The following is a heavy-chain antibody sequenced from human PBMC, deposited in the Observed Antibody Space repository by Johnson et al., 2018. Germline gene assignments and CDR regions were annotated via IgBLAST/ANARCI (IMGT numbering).Heavy chain of an antibody. J-gene: IGHJ6*03. CDR2: ISYDGSNK. Sequence: QERLGEAGGGLVEPGGSLGLWCAASGFTFRSYWMSWVRQAPGKGLEWVAVISYDGSNKYYADSVKGRFTISRDNSKNTLYLQMNSLGAEETAVYYCARDGYTEWGYYYYYMDVWGKGTTVTVSS. V-gene: IGHV3-30*03. CDR1: GFTFRSYW. D-gene: IGHD2-2*02. CDR3: ARDGYTEWGYYYYYMDV.